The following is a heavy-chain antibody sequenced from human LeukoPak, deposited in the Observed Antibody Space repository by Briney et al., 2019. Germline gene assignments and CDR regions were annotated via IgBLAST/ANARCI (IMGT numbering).Heavy chain of an antibody. V-gene: IGHV4-59*08. Sequence: PSETLSLTCTVSGGSISSYYWSWIRRPPGKGLEWIGYIYYSGSTNYNPSLKSRVTISVDTSKNQFSLKLSSVTAADTAVYYCARHYYYDSSGYQFDYWGQGTLVTVSS. CDR3: ARHYYYDSSGYQFDY. CDR2: IYYSGST. D-gene: IGHD3-22*01. CDR1: GGSISSYY. J-gene: IGHJ4*02.